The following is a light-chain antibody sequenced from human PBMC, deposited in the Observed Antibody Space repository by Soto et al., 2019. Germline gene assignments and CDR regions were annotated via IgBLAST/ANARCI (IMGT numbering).Light chain of an antibody. J-gene: IGKJ4*01. CDR2: DAS. CDR1: QSVSSY. V-gene: IGKV3-11*01. CDR3: QQRSNWST. Sequence: EIVLTQSPATLSLSPGERATLSCRASQSVSSYLAWYQQKPVQAPRLLIDDASNSAAGIPARCSGSGSGTDFTLTISSLETEDFAVYYCQQRSNWSTFGGGTKVEIK.